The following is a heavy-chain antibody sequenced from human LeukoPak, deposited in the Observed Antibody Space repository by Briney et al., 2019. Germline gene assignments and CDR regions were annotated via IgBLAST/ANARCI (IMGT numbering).Heavy chain of an antibody. CDR3: AREIRFLEWLPFDY. Sequence: GASVTVSFKASGYTFTGYYMHWVRQAPGQGLEWMGWINPNSGGTNYAQKFQGRVTMTRDTSISTAYMELSRLRSDDTAVYYCAREIRFLEWLPFDYWGQGTLVTVSS. D-gene: IGHD3-3*01. V-gene: IGHV1-2*02. CDR2: INPNSGGT. J-gene: IGHJ4*02. CDR1: GYTFTGYY.